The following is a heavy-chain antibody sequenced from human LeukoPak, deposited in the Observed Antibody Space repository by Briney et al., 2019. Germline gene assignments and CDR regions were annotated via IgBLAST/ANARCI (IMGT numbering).Heavy chain of an antibody. V-gene: IGHV3-53*01. Sequence: GGSLRLSCTVSGFTVSPNYMNWVRQAAGKGLEWVSVIYIDGSTYYADSVKGRFTISRDNSKNTLYLQMNSLRAEDTAVYYCARTITMARVDIWGQGTMVTMSS. CDR1: GFTVSPNY. J-gene: IGHJ3*02. CDR2: IYIDGST. CDR3: ARTITMARVDI. D-gene: IGHD3-10*01.